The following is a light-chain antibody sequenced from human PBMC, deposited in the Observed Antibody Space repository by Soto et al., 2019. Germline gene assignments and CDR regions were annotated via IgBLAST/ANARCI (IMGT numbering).Light chain of an antibody. Sequence: QSVLTQAPSASGTPGQTVTISCSGSRFNIGGNSVNWYQQVPGTAPKLLIHSDTQRPSGVPDRFSGSKSGTSASLAISGLQSEDEGDYFCAAWDDSLSGHGVFGGGTKVTVL. J-gene: IGLJ3*02. CDR2: SDT. CDR3: AAWDDSLSGHGV. V-gene: IGLV1-44*01. CDR1: RFNIGGNS.